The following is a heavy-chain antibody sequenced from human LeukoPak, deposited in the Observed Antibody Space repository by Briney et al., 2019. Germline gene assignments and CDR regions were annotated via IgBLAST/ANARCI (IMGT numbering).Heavy chain of an antibody. Sequence: ASVKVSCKASGGTFSSYAISWVRQAPGQGLEWMGWISAYNGNTNYAQKLQGRVTMTTDTSTSTAYMELRSLRSDDTAVYYCARLAVAGTGILLGYWGQGTLVTVSS. CDR2: ISAYNGNT. J-gene: IGHJ4*02. CDR3: ARLAVAGTGILLGY. V-gene: IGHV1-18*01. D-gene: IGHD6-19*01. CDR1: GGTFSSYA.